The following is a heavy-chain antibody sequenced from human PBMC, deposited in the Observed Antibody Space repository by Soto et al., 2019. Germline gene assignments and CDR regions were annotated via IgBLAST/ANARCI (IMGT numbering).Heavy chain of an antibody. Sequence: QVQLQESGPGLVKPSQTLSVTCTVSGGSISSGGYYWNWIRQHPGKGLEWIGYIYHSGSTYYNPSLKSRVTISVDTSKNQFSLKVTSVTPADTTVYYCARDVNYSGSVNWFDPWGQGTLVTVSS. CDR3: ARDVNYSGSVNWFDP. V-gene: IGHV4-31*03. CDR1: GGSISSGGYY. D-gene: IGHD3-10*01. CDR2: IYHSGST. J-gene: IGHJ5*02.